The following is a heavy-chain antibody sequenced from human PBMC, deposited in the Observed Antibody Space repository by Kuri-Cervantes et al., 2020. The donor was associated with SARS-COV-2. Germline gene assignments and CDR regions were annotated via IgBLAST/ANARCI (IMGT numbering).Heavy chain of an antibody. CDR2: IRYDGSNK. J-gene: IGHJ6*03. Sequence: GESLKISCAASGFTFSSYGMHWVRQAPGKGLEWVAFIRYDGSNKYYAESAKGRFSISRDNSKNTLYLQMDSLRVDDTAVYYCARSGRYYYYMDVWGKGTTVTVSS. CDR3: ARSGRYYYYMDV. V-gene: IGHV3-30*02. CDR1: GFTFSSYG. D-gene: IGHD2-8*02.